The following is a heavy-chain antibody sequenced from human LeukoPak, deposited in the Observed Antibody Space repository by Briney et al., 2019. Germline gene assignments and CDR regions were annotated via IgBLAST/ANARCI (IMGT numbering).Heavy chain of an antibody. Sequence: GGSLRLSCAASGFTFSSYWMHWVRQAPGKGLVWVSRIDSDGSSTNYADSVKGRFTISRDNAKNTLYLQMNSLRAEDTAVYYCARDTDSWYFDYWGQGTLVTVSS. CDR2: IDSDGSST. CDR3: ARDTDSWYFDY. J-gene: IGHJ4*02. V-gene: IGHV3-74*01. D-gene: IGHD6-13*01. CDR1: GFTFSSYW.